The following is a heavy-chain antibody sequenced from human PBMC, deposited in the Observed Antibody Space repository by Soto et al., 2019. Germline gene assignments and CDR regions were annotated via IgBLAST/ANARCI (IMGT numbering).Heavy chain of an antibody. CDR2: IYHSGST. Sequence: QVPLQESGPGLVKPSGTLSLTCAVPGGSISSSNWWSWVRQPPGKGLEWTGEIYHSGSTNYNPSLTSRVTISVDKSKNQFSLKLSSVTAADTAVYYCARDPQYKVGRWFDPWGQGTLVTVSS. CDR1: GGSISSSNW. D-gene: IGHD1-1*01. V-gene: IGHV4-4*02. CDR3: ARDPQYKVGRWFDP. J-gene: IGHJ5*02.